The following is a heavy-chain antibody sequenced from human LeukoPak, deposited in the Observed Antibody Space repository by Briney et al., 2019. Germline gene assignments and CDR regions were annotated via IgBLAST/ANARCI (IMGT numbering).Heavy chain of an antibody. CDR1: GGTFSSYA. V-gene: IGHV1-69*05. CDR2: IIPIFGTA. J-gene: IGHJ4*02. D-gene: IGHD3-10*01. Sequence: SEKVSCKASGGTFSSYAICWVRQAPGQGLEWMGGIIPIFGTANNAQKFQGRVTITTDESTSTAYMELSSLKSEDTAVYYCARDSGYYGSGSYSLFDYWGQGTLVTVSS. CDR3: ARDSGYYGSGSYSLFDY.